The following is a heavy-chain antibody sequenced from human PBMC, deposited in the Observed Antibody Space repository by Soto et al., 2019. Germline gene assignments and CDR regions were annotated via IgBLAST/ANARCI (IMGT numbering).Heavy chain of an antibody. Sequence: QVQLVQSGAEVKKPGASVTVSCKASGYTFTSYYISWVRQAPGQGLEWMGWISGYNGNTNYAQKLQGRVTMTTDTPTSTAYMALRSLRSDDTAVYYCAREAPPSSNWGQGTLVTVSS. CDR2: ISGYNGNT. D-gene: IGHD6-6*01. J-gene: IGHJ4*02. V-gene: IGHV1-18*01. CDR1: GYTFTSYY. CDR3: AREAPPSSN.